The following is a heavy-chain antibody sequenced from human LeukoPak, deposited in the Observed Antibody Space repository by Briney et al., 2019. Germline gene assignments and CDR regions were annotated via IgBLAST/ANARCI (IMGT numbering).Heavy chain of an antibody. CDR1: VYTFTSYY. J-gene: IGHJ4*02. V-gene: IGHV1-46*01. Sequence: ASVTVSFMSSVYTFTSYYMHWVRQAPGQGLEGMGIINPSGGSTSYAQKFQGRVTMTRDTSTSTVYMELSSLRSEDTAVYYCARDLGYSYGYSDYWGQGTLVTVSS. CDR2: INPSGGST. D-gene: IGHD5-18*01. CDR3: ARDLGYSYGYSDY.